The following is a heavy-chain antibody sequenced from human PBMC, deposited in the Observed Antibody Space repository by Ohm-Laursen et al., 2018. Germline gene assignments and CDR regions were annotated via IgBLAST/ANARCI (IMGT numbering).Heavy chain of an antibody. CDR3: ARLKTNMDWYFDF. Sequence: SQTLSLTCTVSGGSMSSGGYYWSWIRQHPGEGLEWIGYIYYSGSTYYNASLKSRVTISVDTSKNQFSLKLRSVTAADTAVYYCARLKTNMDWYFDFWGRGTLVTVSS. CDR2: IYYSGST. V-gene: IGHV4-31*03. CDR1: GGSMSSGGYY. J-gene: IGHJ2*01.